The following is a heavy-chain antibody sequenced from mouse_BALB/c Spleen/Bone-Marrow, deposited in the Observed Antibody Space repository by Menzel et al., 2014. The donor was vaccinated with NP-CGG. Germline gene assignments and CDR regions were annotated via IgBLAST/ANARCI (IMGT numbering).Heavy chain of an antibody. J-gene: IGHJ3*01. CDR2: INPDSRTI. CDR3: ARLGYYGGFAY. D-gene: IGHD2-3*01. Sequence: EVKLVESGGGLVQPGGSLKLSCAASGFDFSRYWMSWVRQAPGKGLEWIGEINPDSRTINYSPSLKDKFIISRDNAKNTLYLQMSKVRSEDTALYYCARLGYYGGFAYWGQGTLVTVSA. V-gene: IGHV4-1*02. CDR1: GFDFSRYW.